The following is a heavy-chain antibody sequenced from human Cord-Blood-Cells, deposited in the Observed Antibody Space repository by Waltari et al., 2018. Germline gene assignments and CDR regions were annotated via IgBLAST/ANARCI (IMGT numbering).Heavy chain of an antibody. CDR1: GFTFSSYA. V-gene: IGHV3-30-3*01. CDR3: ARDQSNYFDY. CDR2: ISYDGSNK. J-gene: IGHJ4*02. Sequence: QVQLVESGGGVVQPGRSLRLSCAASGFTFSSYAMHWVRQAPGKGLGGVAVISYDGSNKYYADSVKGRFTISRDNSKNTLYLQMNSLRAEDTAVYYCARDQSNYFDYWGQGTLVTVSS. D-gene: IGHD6-6*01.